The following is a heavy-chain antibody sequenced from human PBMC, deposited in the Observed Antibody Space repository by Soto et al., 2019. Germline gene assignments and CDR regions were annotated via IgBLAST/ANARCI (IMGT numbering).Heavy chain of an antibody. Sequence: QVHLVQSGAEVKKPGAAVKVSCKGSGYAFTTYGITWVRQAPGQGLEWMGWISAHNGNTNYAQKLQGRDTVTRDTTTSTAYMELRSLRSDDTAVYYCARGKYGDYWGQGALVTVYS. CDR2: ISAHNGNT. CDR3: ARGKYGDY. J-gene: IGHJ4*01. CDR1: GYAFTTYG. D-gene: IGHD2-2*01. V-gene: IGHV1-18*01.